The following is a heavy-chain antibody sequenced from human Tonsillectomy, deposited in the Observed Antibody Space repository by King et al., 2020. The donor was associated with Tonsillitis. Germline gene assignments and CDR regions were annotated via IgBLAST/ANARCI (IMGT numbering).Heavy chain of an antibody. Sequence: QLVQSGAEVKKPGESLKISCKGLGYSFAYYYIAWVRQTPGKGLEWVGLIYPGDSDTRYSPSFQGQVTISADKSSTTAYLQWNTLKASDTAMYYCARQAANYEVDYWGQGTLVTVSS. CDR3: ARQAANYEVDY. CDR2: IYPGDSDT. CDR1: GYSFAYYY. D-gene: IGHD3-3*01. V-gene: IGHV5-51*01. J-gene: IGHJ4*02.